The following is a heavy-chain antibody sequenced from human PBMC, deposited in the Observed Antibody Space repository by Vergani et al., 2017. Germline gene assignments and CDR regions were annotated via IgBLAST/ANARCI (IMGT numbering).Heavy chain of an antibody. D-gene: IGHD2-21*02. CDR1: GFSLSSGYY. CDR2: VYHSGNT. Sequence: QVQLQESGPGLVKPSETLSLNCTVSGFSLSSGYYWGWIRQPPGKGLEWIGNVYHSGNTYYNSSLKSRVSISVDMSKDQFSLKLSSVTAADTAVYYCARGSVYCGGDCYLHDYWGQGTLVTVSS. CDR3: ARGSVYCGGDCYLHDY. V-gene: IGHV4-38-2*02. J-gene: IGHJ4*02.